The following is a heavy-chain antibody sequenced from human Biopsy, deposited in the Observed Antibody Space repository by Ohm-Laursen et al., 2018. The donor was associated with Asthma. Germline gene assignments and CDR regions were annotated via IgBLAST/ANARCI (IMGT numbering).Heavy chain of an antibody. V-gene: IGHV3-53*01. J-gene: IGHJ4*02. CDR1: GFAVSRDH. CDR3: ARGDSSNWSHYYFDY. D-gene: IGHD3-22*01. Sequence: SLRLSCSASGFAVSRDHMFWVRQAPGKGLEWVSVIYSGGTSHTADSMRGRFTISRDYSKNTLCLQMHSLRAEDTAVYYCARGDSSNWSHYYFDYWGQGTLVTVSS. CDR2: IYSGGTS.